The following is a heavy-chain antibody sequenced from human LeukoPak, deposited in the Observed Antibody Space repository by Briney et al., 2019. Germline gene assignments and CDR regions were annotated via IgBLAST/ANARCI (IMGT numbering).Heavy chain of an antibody. V-gene: IGHV1-18*01. D-gene: IGHD4-11*01. Sequence: ASMKVSCKASGYTFTSYGISWVRQAPGQGLEWMGWISAYNGNTNYAQKLQGRVTMTTDTSTSTAYMELRSLRSDDTAVYYCARDRFYDYSNYYVDHWGQGTLVTVSS. CDR1: GYTFTSYG. CDR3: ARDRFYDYSNYYVDH. CDR2: ISAYNGNT. J-gene: IGHJ4*02.